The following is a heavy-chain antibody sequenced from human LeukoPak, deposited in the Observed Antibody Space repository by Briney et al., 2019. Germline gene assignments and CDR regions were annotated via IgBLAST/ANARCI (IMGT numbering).Heavy chain of an antibody. CDR3: ARARSGSQRWFDP. CDR1: DESLSGYY. V-gene: IGHV4-34*01. CDR2: INRSGST. J-gene: IGHJ5*02. D-gene: IGHD3-3*01. Sequence: SDTLSLTCSVYDESLSGYYWGWFRQPPGKGLEWIGEINRSGSTNYNPSLMSRVTISVDTSESQFSLKLSSVTAADTAVYYCARARSGSQRWFDPWGQGTPVTVSS.